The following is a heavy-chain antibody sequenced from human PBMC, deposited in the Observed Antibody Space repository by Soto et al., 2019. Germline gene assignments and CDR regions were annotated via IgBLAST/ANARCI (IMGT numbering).Heavy chain of an antibody. CDR1: GFTFSSYG. V-gene: IGHV3-30*18. J-gene: IGHJ3*02. Sequence: QVQLVESGGGVVQPGRSLRLSCAASGFTFSSYGMHWVRQAPGKGLEWVAVISYDGSNKYYADSVKGRFTISRDNSKNTLYLQMNSLRADGTAVHYSAKDLAGQWLENDSFDIWGQGTMVTVCS. CDR2: ISYDGSNK. D-gene: IGHD6-19*01. CDR3: AKDLAGQWLENDSFDI.